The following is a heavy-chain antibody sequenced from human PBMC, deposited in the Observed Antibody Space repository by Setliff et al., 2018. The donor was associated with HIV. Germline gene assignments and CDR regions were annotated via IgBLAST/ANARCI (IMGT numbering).Heavy chain of an antibody. CDR1: GGSFSGYY. CDR2: IYDSGNT. CDR3: ARGERRIAAPIDY. Sequence: PSETLSLTCAVYGGSFSGYYWSWIRQHPGKGLEWIGYIYDSGNTYYNPSLKSRITISVDTSKNQFSLKLSSVTAADTAVYYCARGERRIAAPIDYWGQGTLVTVSS. D-gene: IGHD6-6*01. V-gene: IGHV4-31*11. J-gene: IGHJ4*02.